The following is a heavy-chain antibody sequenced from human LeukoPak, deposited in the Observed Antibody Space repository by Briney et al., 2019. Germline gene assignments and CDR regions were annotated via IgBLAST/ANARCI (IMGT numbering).Heavy chain of an antibody. V-gene: IGHV4-4*07. CDR2: IYTSGST. J-gene: IGHJ5*02. CDR1: GGSISSYY. D-gene: IGHD1-1*01. CDR3: AREGTSGTHLNWFDP. Sequence: SETLSLTCSVSGGSISSYYWSWIRQPAGKGLEWIGRIYTSGSTKYNPSLKSRVTMSVDRSKNQFSLKLSSVTAADTAVYYCAREGTSGTHLNWFDPWGQGTLVTVSS.